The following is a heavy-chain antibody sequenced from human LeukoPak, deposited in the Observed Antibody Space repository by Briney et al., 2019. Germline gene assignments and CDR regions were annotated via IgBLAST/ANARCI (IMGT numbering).Heavy chain of an antibody. V-gene: IGHV3-23*01. D-gene: IGHD4-17*01. CDR2: IRSSATGT. Sequence: GGSLRLSCAASGFTFSSYAMSWVRQAPGKGLEWVSLIRSSATGTYYADSVKGRFTISRDNSKNTLYLQMNSLRADDTAVYYCARPGYGDYGGLDYWGQGTLVTVSS. CDR1: GFTFSSYA. J-gene: IGHJ4*02. CDR3: ARPGYGDYGGLDY.